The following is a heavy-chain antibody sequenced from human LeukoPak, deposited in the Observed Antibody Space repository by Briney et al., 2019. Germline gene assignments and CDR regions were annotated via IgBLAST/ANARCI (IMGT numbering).Heavy chain of an antibody. D-gene: IGHD6-19*01. V-gene: IGHV3-20*04. CDR3: ARVSDISVAAYFDY. CDR2: INWNGGST. J-gene: IGHJ4*02. Sequence: GGSLRLSRAASGFTFDDYGMSWVRQAPGKGLEWVSGINWNGGSTGYADSVKGRFTISRDNAKNSLCLQMNSLRAEDTALYYCARVSDISVAAYFDYWGQGTLVTVSS. CDR1: GFTFDDYG.